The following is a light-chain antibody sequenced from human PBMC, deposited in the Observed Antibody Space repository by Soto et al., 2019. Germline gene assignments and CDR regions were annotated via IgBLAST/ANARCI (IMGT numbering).Light chain of an antibody. Sequence: DIQMTQSPSSVSASVGDRVIITCRASQDINNWVAWYQQKPGKVPKLLTYAASTLQSGVPSRFSGSGSGTDFTLTISSLQPEDLATYYCQRANALYTFGQGTKVEI. CDR2: AAS. CDR1: QDINNW. J-gene: IGKJ2*01. CDR3: QRANALYT. V-gene: IGKV1-12*01.